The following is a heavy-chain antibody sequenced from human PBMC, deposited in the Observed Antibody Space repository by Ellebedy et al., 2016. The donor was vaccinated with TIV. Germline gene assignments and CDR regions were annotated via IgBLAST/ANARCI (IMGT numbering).Heavy chain of an antibody. CDR1: GYTFTGYY. CDR2: INPSGGST. CDR3: ASSMKVSYYYDSTGFFDI. D-gene: IGHD3-22*01. J-gene: IGHJ3*02. V-gene: IGHV1-46*01. Sequence: ASVKVSXXASGYTFTGYYMHWVRQAPGQGLEWMGIINPSGGSTSYAQKFQGRVTMTRDTSTSTVYMELSSLRSEDTAVYYCASSMKVSYYYDSTGFFDIWGQGTMVTVSS.